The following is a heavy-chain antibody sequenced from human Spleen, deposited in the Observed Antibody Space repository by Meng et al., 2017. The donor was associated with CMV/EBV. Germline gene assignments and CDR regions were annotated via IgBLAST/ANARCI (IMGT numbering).Heavy chain of an antibody. D-gene: IGHD1-7*01. CDR3: ARDNWNYLFDY. Sequence: GGSLRLSCAASGFSFENYAMHWVRQGPGKGLEWVSSISTGSNYINYAESVKGRFTISRDNAKNSLYLQMNTLRAEDTAVYYCARDNWNYLFDYWGQGTLVTVSS. CDR1: GFSFENYA. CDR2: ISTGSNYI. J-gene: IGHJ4*02. V-gene: IGHV3-21*01.